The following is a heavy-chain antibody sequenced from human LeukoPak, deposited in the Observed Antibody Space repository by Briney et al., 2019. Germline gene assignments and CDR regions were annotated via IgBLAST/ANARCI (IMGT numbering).Heavy chain of an antibody. CDR1: GFTFSSYG. Sequence: PGGSLRLSCAASGFTFSSYGMHWVRQAPGKGLEWVAVISYDGSNKYYADSVKGRFTISRDNSKNTLYLQMNSLRAEDTAVYYCAAVVVSRIAFGYWGQGTLVTVSS. V-gene: IGHV3-30*03. D-gene: IGHD3-22*01. CDR3: AAVVVSRIAFGY. J-gene: IGHJ4*02. CDR2: ISYDGSNK.